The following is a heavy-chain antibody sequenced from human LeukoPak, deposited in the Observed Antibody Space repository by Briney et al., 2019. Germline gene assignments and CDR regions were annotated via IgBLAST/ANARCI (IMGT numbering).Heavy chain of an antibody. J-gene: IGHJ4*02. CDR3: ARDSRILEWLGPLDY. CDR1: GYTFTSYG. Sequence: GASVKVSCKASGYTFTSYGISWVRQAPGQGLEWMGWISAYNGNTNYAQKLQGRVTMTTDTSTSTAYMELRSLRSDDTAVYYCARDSRILEWLGPLDYWGQGTLVTVSS. CDR2: ISAYNGNT. V-gene: IGHV1-18*01. D-gene: IGHD3-3*01.